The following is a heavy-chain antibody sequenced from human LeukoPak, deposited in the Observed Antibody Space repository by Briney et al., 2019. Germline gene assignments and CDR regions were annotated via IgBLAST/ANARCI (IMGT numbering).Heavy chain of an antibody. Sequence: PGGSLRLSCAAPGFTFSSYGMHWVRQAPGKGLQWVAVIWFDGSNKYYADSVKGRFTISRDNSKNTLYLQMNSLRVEDTAVYYCARAGYGTGWYPGALDYWGQGTLVTVSS. CDR2: IWFDGSNK. CDR1: GFTFSSYG. D-gene: IGHD6-19*01. V-gene: IGHV3-33*01. CDR3: ARAGYGTGWYPGALDY. J-gene: IGHJ4*02.